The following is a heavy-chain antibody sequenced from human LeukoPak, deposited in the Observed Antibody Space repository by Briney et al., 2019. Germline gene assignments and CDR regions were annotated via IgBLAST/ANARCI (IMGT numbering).Heavy chain of an antibody. Sequence: GGSLRLSCAASGFTFSSYAMSWVRQAPGKGLEWVGRIKSKTDGGTTDYAAPVKGRFTISRDDSKNTLYLQMNSLKTEDTAVYYCTTGKDIVVVVAATAFDYWGQGTLVTVSS. CDR2: IKSKTDGGTT. CDR1: GFTFSSYA. CDR3: TTGKDIVVVVAATAFDY. D-gene: IGHD2-15*01. V-gene: IGHV3-15*01. J-gene: IGHJ4*02.